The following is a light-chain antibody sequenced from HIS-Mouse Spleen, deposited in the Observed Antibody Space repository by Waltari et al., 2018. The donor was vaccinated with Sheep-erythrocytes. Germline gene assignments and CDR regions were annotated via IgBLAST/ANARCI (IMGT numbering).Light chain of an antibody. CDR2: GTR. J-gene: IGLJ2*01. CDR1: SSNIGAGYD. CDR3: QSYDSSLSAVV. V-gene: IGLV1-40*01. Sequence: QSVLTQPPSVSGAPGQRVTISCTGSSSNIGAGYDVHWYQQLPGTAPKLLIYGTRNGPSGVPDRFSGSKSGTSASLAITGLQAEDEADYYCQSYDSSLSAVVFGGGTKLTVL.